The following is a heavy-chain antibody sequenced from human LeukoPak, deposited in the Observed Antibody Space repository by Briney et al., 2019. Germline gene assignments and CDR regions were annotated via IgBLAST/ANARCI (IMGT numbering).Heavy chain of an antibody. V-gene: IGHV3-11*01. J-gene: IGHJ6*02. Sequence: GGSLRLSCIASGFSFSDYYINWIRQSPGKGLEWLAYINTSGRVIRDADSVRGRFTISRDNVKNSVDLQMTSLRADDSAIYYCARSKYVYSMDVWGQGTTVTVSS. D-gene: IGHD2-8*01. CDR1: GFSFSDYY. CDR3: ARSKYVYSMDV. CDR2: INTSGRVI.